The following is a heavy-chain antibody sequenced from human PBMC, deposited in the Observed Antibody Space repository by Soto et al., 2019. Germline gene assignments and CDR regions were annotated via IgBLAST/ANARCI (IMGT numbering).Heavy chain of an antibody. Sequence: SETLSITCNFSVDSMTIPPYYWGWIRQPPGKGLEWIGTVYYSGATYYNPSLRGRLTVSADTSKNYFSLRLTSVTAADPAVYYCAPHDDWFDPWGQGILVTVSS. CDR1: VDSMTIPPYY. CDR2: VYYSGAT. J-gene: IGHJ5*02. D-gene: IGHD3-16*01. V-gene: IGHV4-39*02. CDR3: APHDDWFDP.